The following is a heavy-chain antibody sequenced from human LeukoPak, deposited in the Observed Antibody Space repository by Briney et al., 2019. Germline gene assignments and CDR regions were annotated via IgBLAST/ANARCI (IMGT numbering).Heavy chain of an antibody. Sequence: GGSLRLSCAASGFTFSGSTVHWVRQASGRVLEWVGHIRPKANNYATAYAASVKGRFAISRDDSKNTAYLQLNSLKTEDTAVYYCSRHEALPGDYWGQGTLVTVSS. D-gene: IGHD2-21*02. CDR1: GFTFSGST. CDR3: SRHEALPGDY. J-gene: IGHJ4*02. CDR2: IRPKANNYAT. V-gene: IGHV3-73*01.